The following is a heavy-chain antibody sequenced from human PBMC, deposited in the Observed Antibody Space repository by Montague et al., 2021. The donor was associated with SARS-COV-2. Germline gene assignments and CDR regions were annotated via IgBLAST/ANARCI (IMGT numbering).Heavy chain of an antibody. D-gene: IGHD3-16*01. CDR2: ISHTEST. CDR3: AGSVQFAYGLDV. J-gene: IGHJ6*02. V-gene: IGHV4-59*08. Sequence: SETLSLTCTVSSGSISNYYWSWIRQPPGKGLEWIGFISHTESTNXXPSLASRVPISIDTSKSQFSLRVRSVTAADTAVYYCAGSVQFAYGLDVWGQGTTVTVSS. CDR1: SGSISNYY.